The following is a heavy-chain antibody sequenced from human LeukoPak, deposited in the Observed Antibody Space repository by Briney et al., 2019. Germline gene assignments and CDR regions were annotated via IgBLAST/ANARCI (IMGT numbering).Heavy chain of an antibody. V-gene: IGHV3-11*01. CDR2: ISSSGSTI. CDR1: GFTFSDYY. D-gene: IGHD6-19*01. Sequence: GGSLRLSCAVSGFTFSDYYMSWIRQAPGKGLEWVSYISSSGSTIYYADSVKGRFTISRDNAKNSLFLQMNSLRAEDTAVYYCARRAYSSGWYFFDYWGQGTLVTVSS. CDR3: ARRAYSSGWYFFDY. J-gene: IGHJ4*02.